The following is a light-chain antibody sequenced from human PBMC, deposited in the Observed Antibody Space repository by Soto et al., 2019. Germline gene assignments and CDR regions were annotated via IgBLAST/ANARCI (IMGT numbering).Light chain of an antibody. CDR1: NSDVGRYNL. Sequence: QSALTQPASVSGSPGQSITISCTGTNSDVGRYNLVSWYQHHPGKAPKLVIYEANKRPSGISERFSVSKSGNTASPTISGLQAEDEGHYYCCSYAPGSTWVFGGGTKLTVL. J-gene: IGLJ3*02. V-gene: IGLV2-23*01. CDR3: CSYAPGSTWV. CDR2: EAN.